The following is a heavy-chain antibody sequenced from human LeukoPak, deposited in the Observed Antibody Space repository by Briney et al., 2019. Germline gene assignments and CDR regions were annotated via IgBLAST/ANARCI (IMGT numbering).Heavy chain of an antibody. J-gene: IGHJ1*01. CDR1: GFTFSSYS. Sequence: GGSLRLSCAASGFTFSSYSMNWVRQAPGKGLEWVSGISPSGDITYYTDSVRGRFTISRDNFKNTLSLQVNSLRAEDTAMYYCAKDDDWGRYKHWGQGTLVTVSS. CDR2: ISPSGDIT. CDR3: AKDDDWGRYKH. D-gene: IGHD3-9*01. V-gene: IGHV3-23*01.